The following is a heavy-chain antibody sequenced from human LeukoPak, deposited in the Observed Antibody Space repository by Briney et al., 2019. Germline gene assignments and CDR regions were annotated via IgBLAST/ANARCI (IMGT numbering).Heavy chain of an antibody. CDR2: MSHSGYP. D-gene: IGHD4-23*01. V-gene: IGHV4-34*01. CDR3: ARGGHDYGGNTVFDY. J-gene: IGHJ4*02. Sequence: SEALSLTCAVYGVSFSGYSWTWIRQPPGKGLEWIGEMSHSGYPNYNPSLKSRVAISVDTSKNQFSLNLTSVTAADTAVYYCARGGHDYGGNTVFDYWGQGTLVTVSS. CDR1: GVSFSGYS.